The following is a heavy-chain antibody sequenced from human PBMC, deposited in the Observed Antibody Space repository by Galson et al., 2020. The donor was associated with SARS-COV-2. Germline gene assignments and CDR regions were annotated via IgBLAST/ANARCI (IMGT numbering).Heavy chain of an antibody. CDR2: IYTSGST. V-gene: IGHV4-4*07. CDR1: GGSINDYY. D-gene: IGHD2-2*01. CDR3: ASDGGQQVLFDYFYYGMDV. Sequence: SETLSLTCTVSGGSINDYYWSWIRRPAGKGLEWIGRIYTSGSTNYNPSLKSRVTMSVDTSKKQFSLRLTSVTAADTAVYYCASDGGQQVLFDYFYYGMDVWGQGTTVTVSS. J-gene: IGHJ6*02.